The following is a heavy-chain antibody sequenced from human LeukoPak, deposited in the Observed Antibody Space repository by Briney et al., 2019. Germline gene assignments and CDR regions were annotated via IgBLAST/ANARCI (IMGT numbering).Heavy chain of an antibody. CDR2: IKQDGSEK. J-gene: IGHJ4*02. Sequence: GGSLRLSCAASGFTFSSYWMSWVRPAPGKGLEWVANIKQDGSEKYYVDSVKGRFTISRDNAKNSLYLQMNSLRAEDTAVYYCARDLHGWLRLQVFDYWGQGTLVTVSS. CDR1: GFTFSSYW. D-gene: IGHD5-12*01. V-gene: IGHV3-7*01. CDR3: ARDLHGWLRLQVFDY.